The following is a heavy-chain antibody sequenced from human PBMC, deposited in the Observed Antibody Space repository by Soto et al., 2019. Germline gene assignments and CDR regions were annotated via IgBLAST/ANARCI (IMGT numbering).Heavy chain of an antibody. CDR2: INPSGGST. V-gene: IGHV1-46*03. J-gene: IGHJ6*02. D-gene: IGHD2-2*01. CDR1: GYTFTSYY. CDR3: ARDPGLDIVVVPADSADPQDNYYGMDV. Sequence: QVQLVQSGAEVKKPGASVKVSCKASGYTFTSYYMHWVRQAPGQGLEWMGIINPSGGSTSYAQKFQGRVPMSRDTSTSTVYMELSSLRSEDTAVYYCARDPGLDIVVVPADSADPQDNYYGMDVWGQGTTVTVSS.